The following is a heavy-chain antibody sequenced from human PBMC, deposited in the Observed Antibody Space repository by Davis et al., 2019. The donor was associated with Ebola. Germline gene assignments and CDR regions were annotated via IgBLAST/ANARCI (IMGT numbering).Heavy chain of an antibody. CDR1: GFTFSSYG. CDR3: ARVFSGGTRGYYYYGMDV. CDR2: ISSSSSYI. J-gene: IGHJ6*02. D-gene: IGHD3-16*01. V-gene: IGHV3-21*01. Sequence: GGSLRLSCAASGFTFSSYGMNWVRQAPGKGLEWVSSISSSSSYIYYADSVKGRFTISRDNAKNSLYLQMNSLRAEDTAVYYCARVFSGGTRGYYYYGMDVWGQGTTVTVSS.